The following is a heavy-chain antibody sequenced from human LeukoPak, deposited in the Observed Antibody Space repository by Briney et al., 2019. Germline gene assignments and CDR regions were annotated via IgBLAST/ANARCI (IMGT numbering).Heavy chain of an antibody. Sequence: PSETLSLTCTVSGGSISSHYWSWIRQPAGKGLEWIGRIYTSGSTNYNPSLKSRVTMSVDTSKNQFSLKLSSVTAADTAVYYCARVRTYYDFWSGYYTSYYYMDVWGKGTTVTVSS. CDR3: ARVRTYYDFWSGYYTSYYYMDV. CDR1: GGSISSHY. V-gene: IGHV4-4*07. D-gene: IGHD3-3*01. CDR2: IYTSGST. J-gene: IGHJ6*03.